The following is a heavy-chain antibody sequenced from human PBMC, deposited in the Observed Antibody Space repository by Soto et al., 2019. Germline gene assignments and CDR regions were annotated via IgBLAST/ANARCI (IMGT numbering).Heavy chain of an antibody. D-gene: IGHD4-4*01. J-gene: IGHJ5*02. CDR3: ARRVYSTYVGEYNWFDP. Sequence: ASVKVSCKASGGTFSSYAISWVRQAPGQGLEWMGGIIPIFGTANYAQKFQGRVTITADESTSTAYMEMSSLRSEDTAVYYCARRVYSTYVGEYNWFDPWGQGTLVTVSS. CDR1: GGTFSSYA. CDR2: IIPIFGTA. V-gene: IGHV1-69*13.